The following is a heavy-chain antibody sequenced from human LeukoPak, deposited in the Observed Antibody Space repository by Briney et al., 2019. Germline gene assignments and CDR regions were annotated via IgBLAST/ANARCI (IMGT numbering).Heavy chain of an antibody. CDR2: IIPIFGTP. D-gene: IGHD3-10*01. CDR1: GGTFSSYA. J-gene: IGHJ3*02. V-gene: IGHV1-69*13. Sequence: ASVKVSCKASGGTFSSYAISWVRQAPGQGLEWMGGIIPIFGTPNYAQKFQGRVTITADESTSTAYMELSSLRSEDTAVYYCARDMHYYYGSGLDIWGQGTMVTVSS. CDR3: ARDMHYYYGSGLDI.